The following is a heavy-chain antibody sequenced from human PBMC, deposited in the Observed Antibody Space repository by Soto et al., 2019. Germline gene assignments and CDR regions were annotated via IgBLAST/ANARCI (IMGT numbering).Heavy chain of an antibody. CDR3: AKGLITIFGVVGVVDI. D-gene: IGHD3-3*01. J-gene: IGHJ3*02. Sequence: EVQLLESGGGLVQPGGSLRLSCAASGFTFSSYAMSWVRQAPGKGPEWVSAISGSGGSTYYADSVKGRFTISRDNSKNTLYLQMNSLRAEDTAVYYCAKGLITIFGVVGVVDIWGQGTMVTVSS. CDR2: ISGSGGST. CDR1: GFTFSSYA. V-gene: IGHV3-23*01.